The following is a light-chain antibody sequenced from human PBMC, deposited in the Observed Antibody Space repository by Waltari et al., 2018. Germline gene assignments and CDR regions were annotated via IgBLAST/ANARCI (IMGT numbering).Light chain of an antibody. Sequence: EIVLTQSPDTLSVSPGERVTLSCRTSQSVSRNFAWYRQKSGQGPRLFIYDAATRVGGVPARFTGSGSGTDFTLTINTLQSEDFAVYYCQQYSDWPYTFGQGTKLEIK. CDR2: DAA. V-gene: IGKV3-15*01. CDR3: QQYSDWPYT. CDR1: QSVSRN. J-gene: IGKJ2*01.